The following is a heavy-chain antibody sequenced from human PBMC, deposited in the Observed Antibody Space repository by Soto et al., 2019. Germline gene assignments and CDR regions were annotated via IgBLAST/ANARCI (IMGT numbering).Heavy chain of an antibody. D-gene: IGHD5-18*01. Sequence: SVKVSCKASGGTFSSYAISWVRQAPGQGLEWMGGIIPIFGTANYAQKFQGRVTITADESTSTAYMELSSLRSEDTAVYYCAGGYSYGWGSRYYYSYYMDVWGKGTT. J-gene: IGHJ6*03. CDR1: GGTFSSYA. CDR3: AGGYSYGWGSRYYYSYYMDV. V-gene: IGHV1-69*13. CDR2: IIPIFGTA.